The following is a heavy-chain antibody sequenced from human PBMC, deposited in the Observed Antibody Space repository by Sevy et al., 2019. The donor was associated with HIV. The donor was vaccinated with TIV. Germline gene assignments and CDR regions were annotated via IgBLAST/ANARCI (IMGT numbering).Heavy chain of an antibody. J-gene: IGHJ5*02. CDR2: MNPNSGNT. V-gene: IGHV1-8*01. D-gene: IGHD1-20*01. Sequence: ASVKVSCKASGYTFTSYDINWVRQATGQGLEWMGGMNPNSGNTGYAQKFQGRVTMTRNTSISTAYMELSSLRSEDTAVYYCTRRDYNWNDYGWFDPWGQGTLVTVSS. CDR1: GYTFTSYD. CDR3: TRRDYNWNDYGWFDP.